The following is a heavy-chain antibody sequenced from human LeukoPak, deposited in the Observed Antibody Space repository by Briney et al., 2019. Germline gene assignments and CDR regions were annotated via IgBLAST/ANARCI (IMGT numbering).Heavy chain of an antibody. CDR2: ISSSSSII. V-gene: IGHV3-48*01. D-gene: IGHD6-13*01. J-gene: IGHJ4*02. CDR3: ARVPLYTRSYYFDY. CDR1: GFTFSSYS. Sequence: GGSLRLSCAASGFTFSSYSMNWVRQAPGKGLEWVSYISSSSSIIYYADSVKGRFTISRDNAKNSLYLQMNSLRAEDTAVYYCARVPLYTRSYYFDYWGQGTLVTVSS.